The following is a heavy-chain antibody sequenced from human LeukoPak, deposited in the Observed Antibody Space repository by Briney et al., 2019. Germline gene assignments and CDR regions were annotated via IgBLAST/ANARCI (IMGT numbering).Heavy chain of an antibody. J-gene: IGHJ6*03. CDR2: INPNSGGT. Sequence: ASVKVSCKASGYTLTGYYMHWVRQAPGQGLEWMGWINPNSGGTNYAQKFQGRVTMTRDTSISTAYMELSRLRSDDTAVYYCASYDILTGRDYYYYYMDVWGKGTTVTVSS. D-gene: IGHD3-9*01. V-gene: IGHV1-2*02. CDR1: GYTLTGYY. CDR3: ASYDILTGRDYYYYYMDV.